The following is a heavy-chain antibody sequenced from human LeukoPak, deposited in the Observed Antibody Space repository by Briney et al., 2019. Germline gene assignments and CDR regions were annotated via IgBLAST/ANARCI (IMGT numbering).Heavy chain of an antibody. Sequence: ASVKVSCKASGYTFTGYYMHWVRQAPGQGLEWMGRINPNSGGTNYAQKFQGRVTMTRDTSISTAYMELSRLRSDDTAVYYCARENYDYAWGSSMWGQGTLVTVSS. CDR1: GYTFTGYY. V-gene: IGHV1-2*06. CDR3: ARENYDYAWGSSM. CDR2: INPNSGGT. J-gene: IGHJ4*02. D-gene: IGHD3-16*01.